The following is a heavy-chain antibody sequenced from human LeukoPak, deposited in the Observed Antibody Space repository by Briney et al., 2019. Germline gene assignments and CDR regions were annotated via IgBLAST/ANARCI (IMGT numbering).Heavy chain of an antibody. Sequence: PGGSLRLSCAASGFTFSNAWMSWVRQAPGKGLEWVGRIKSKTDGGTTDYAAPVKGRFTISRDDSKNTLYLQMNSLRAEDTAVYYCARVTAVAGTSVGVDAWGQGILVTVS. V-gene: IGHV3-15*05. J-gene: IGHJ4*02. CDR2: IKSKTDGGTT. CDR3: ARVTAVAGTSVGVDA. CDR1: GFTFSNAW. D-gene: IGHD6-19*01.